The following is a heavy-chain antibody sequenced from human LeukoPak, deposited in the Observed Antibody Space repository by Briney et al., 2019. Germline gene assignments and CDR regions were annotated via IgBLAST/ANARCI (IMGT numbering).Heavy chain of an antibody. Sequence: ASVKVSCKASGYIFTSYYMYWVRQAPGQELEWMGIINPSGGSIRYAQKFQGRVTMTRDTSTSTVYMELSSLRSEDTAVYYCARGRNYYDSSRYYYEGDAFDIWGQGTMVTVSS. J-gene: IGHJ3*02. V-gene: IGHV1-46*01. D-gene: IGHD3-22*01. CDR1: GYIFTSYY. CDR2: INPSGGSI. CDR3: ARGRNYYDSSRYYYEGDAFDI.